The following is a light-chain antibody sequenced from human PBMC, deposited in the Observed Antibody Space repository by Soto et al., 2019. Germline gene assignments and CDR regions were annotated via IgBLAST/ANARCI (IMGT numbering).Light chain of an antibody. Sequence: EIVLTQSPGTLSLSPGERATLSCRASQSIGSTYLAWYQQKPGQAPRLLIYGASSRATGIPDRFSGSGSGTDFTLTISRLEPEDFAVYYCKQYGSTHLTFGGGTKVDIK. CDR2: GAS. V-gene: IGKV3-20*01. J-gene: IGKJ4*01. CDR3: KQYGSTHLT. CDR1: QSIGSTY.